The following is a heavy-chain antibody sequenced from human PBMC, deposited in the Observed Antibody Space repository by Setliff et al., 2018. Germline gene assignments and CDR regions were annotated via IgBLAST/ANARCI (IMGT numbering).Heavy chain of an antibody. Sequence: SETLSLTCTVSGGSISSGGYYWSWIRQHPGKGLEWIGYIYYSGSTYYSPSLKSRVTISGDPSKNQFSLKLSSVPAADTAVYYCAKGGSDFWSELDYWGQGTLVTVSS. J-gene: IGHJ4*02. V-gene: IGHV4-31*03. CDR1: GGSISSGGYY. CDR3: AKGGSDFWSELDY. CDR2: IYYSGST. D-gene: IGHD3-3*01.